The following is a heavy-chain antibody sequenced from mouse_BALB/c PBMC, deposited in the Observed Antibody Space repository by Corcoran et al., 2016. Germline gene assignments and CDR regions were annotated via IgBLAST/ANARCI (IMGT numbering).Heavy chain of an antibody. CDR2: INPSNGYT. Sequence: QVQLQQSGIELAKPGASVKMSCRTSGYTFSPYWIHWVKQRPGQSLEWIGYINPSNGYTDSNQNFKAKATLTADKSSSTAYMQLNSLTSEDSAVYYCTRSFPYFDFWGQGTTLSVSS. CDR3: TRSFPYFDF. CDR1: GYTFSPYW. J-gene: IGHJ2*01. V-gene: IGHV1-7*01.